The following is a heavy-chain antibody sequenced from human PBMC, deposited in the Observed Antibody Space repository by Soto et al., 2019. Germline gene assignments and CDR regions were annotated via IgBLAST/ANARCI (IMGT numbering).Heavy chain of an antibody. D-gene: IGHD7-27*01. J-gene: IGHJ5*01. CDR1: GDSISNLDYF. CDR2: IYKSATT. V-gene: IGHV4-30-4*01. CDR3: ARGRYCLTGSCFPNWFDS. Sequence: LSLTCSVSGDSISNLDYFWAWIRQPPGQALEYIGYIYKSATTYYNPSFESRVAISVDTSKSQFSLNVTSVTAADTAVYFCARGRYCLTGSCFPNWFDSWGQGALVTVSS.